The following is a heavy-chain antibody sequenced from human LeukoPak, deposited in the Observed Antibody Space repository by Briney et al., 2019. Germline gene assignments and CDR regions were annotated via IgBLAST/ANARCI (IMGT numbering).Heavy chain of an antibody. CDR2: TSGSGGST. Sequence: GGSLRLSCAASGFTFSSYAMSWVRQAPGKGLEWVSATSGSGGSTYYADSVKGRFTISRDTSKNTVYLQMNSLRAEDTAMYYCARAQKFDFWSGYRTYYYYGMDVWGQGTTVTVSS. J-gene: IGHJ6*02. CDR1: GFTFSSYA. D-gene: IGHD3-3*01. V-gene: IGHV3-23*01. CDR3: ARAQKFDFWSGYRTYYYYGMDV.